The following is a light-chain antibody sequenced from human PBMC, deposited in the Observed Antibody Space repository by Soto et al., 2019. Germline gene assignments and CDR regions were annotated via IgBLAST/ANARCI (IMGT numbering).Light chain of an antibody. CDR3: QQYKNWPLT. V-gene: IGKV3-15*01. J-gene: IGKJ1*01. CDR2: GAS. CDR1: QGVNSN. Sequence: DILMTQSPATLSVSPGERATLSCRASQGVNSNLAWYHQKPGQAPRLLIYGASTRASGVPARFSGSGSGTEFTLTISSLQSEDFAVYYCQQYKNWPLTFGQGTKVEIK.